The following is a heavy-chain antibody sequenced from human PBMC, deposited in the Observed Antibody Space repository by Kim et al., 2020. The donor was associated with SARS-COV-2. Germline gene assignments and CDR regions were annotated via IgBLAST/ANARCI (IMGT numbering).Heavy chain of an antibody. V-gene: IGHV1-58*01. Sequence: SVKVSCKASGFTFTSSAVQWVRQARGQRLEWIGWIVVGSGNTNYAQKFQERVTITRDMSTSTAYMALSSLRSEDTAVYYCAAGLWFRELWMAPGYCYYYRNVGSKGTAVTVAS. CDR2: IVVGSGNT. CDR3: AAGLWFRELWMAPGYCYYYRNV. D-gene: IGHD3-10*01. J-gene: IGHJ6*03. CDR1: GFTFTSSA.